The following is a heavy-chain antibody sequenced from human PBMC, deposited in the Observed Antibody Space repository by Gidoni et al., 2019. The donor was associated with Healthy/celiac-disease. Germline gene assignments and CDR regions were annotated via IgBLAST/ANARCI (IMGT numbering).Heavy chain of an antibody. CDR3: ARMVGATYYYYGMDV. J-gene: IGHJ6*02. Sequence: QVQLVQSGAEVKKPGSAVKVSCKASGGTVSSYAFSWVRQAPGQGLEWMGRIIPILGIANYAQKFQGRVTIPADKSTSTAYMELSSLRSEDTAVYYCARMVGATYYYYGMDVWGQGTTVTVSS. CDR1: GGTVSSYA. D-gene: IGHD1-26*01. CDR2: IIPILGIA. V-gene: IGHV1-69*04.